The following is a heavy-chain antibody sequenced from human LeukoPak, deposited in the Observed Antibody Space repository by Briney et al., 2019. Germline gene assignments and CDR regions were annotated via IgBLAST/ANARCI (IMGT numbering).Heavy chain of an antibody. CDR3: ARGGRQRWLLFAFHI. D-gene: IGHD2-21*02. J-gene: IGHJ3*02. V-gene: IGHV4-59*01. Sequence: PSETLSLTCTVSGGSISNYYWSWIRQAPGKGLEWIGNIYYSGSTKYNPSLKSRVTLSVDTSKNQFSLNLSSVTAADTAVYYCARGGRQRWLLFAFHIWGQGTMVTVSS. CDR1: GGSISNYY. CDR2: IYYSGST.